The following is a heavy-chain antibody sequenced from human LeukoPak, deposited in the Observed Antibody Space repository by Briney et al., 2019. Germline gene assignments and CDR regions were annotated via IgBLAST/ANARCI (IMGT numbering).Heavy chain of an antibody. CDR1: GGSISSGDYY. CDR3: ARVRWSNYYGSGNFDY. D-gene: IGHD3-10*01. CDR2: IYYSGST. Sequence: SETLSLTCTVSGGSISSGDYYWSWIRQPPGKGLEWIGYIYYSGSTYYNPSLKSRVTISVGTSKNQFSLKLSSVTAADTAVYYCARVRWSNYYGSGNFDYWGQGTLVTVSS. V-gene: IGHV4-30-4*08. J-gene: IGHJ4*02.